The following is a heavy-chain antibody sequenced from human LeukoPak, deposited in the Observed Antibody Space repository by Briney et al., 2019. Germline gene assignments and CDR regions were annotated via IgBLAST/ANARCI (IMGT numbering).Heavy chain of an antibody. CDR1: GFTFSSYG. CDR3: AKDRGIAAAGADY. D-gene: IGHD6-13*01. CDR2: IRYDGSNK. J-gene: IGHJ4*02. V-gene: IGHV3-30*02. Sequence: PGGALRLSCAASGFTFSSYGMHWVRQAPGKGLEGVAFIRYDGSNKYYADSVKGRFTISRDNSKNTLYLQMNSLRAEDTAVYYCAKDRGIAAAGADYWGQGTLVTVSS.